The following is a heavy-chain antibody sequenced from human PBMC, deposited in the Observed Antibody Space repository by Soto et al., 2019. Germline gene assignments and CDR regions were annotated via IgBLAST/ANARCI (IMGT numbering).Heavy chain of an antibody. J-gene: IGHJ6*03. Sequence: GGSLRLSCAASGFTFSSYAMNWVRQAPGKGLEWVSYIGSSGTIIYYAESLKGRFTISRDNAKNSLYLQMNSLRAKDTAVYYCARDPRVLLSAAPTPRYYYYMDVWGKGTTVTVSS. D-gene: IGHD2-2*01. V-gene: IGHV3-48*01. CDR1: GFTFSSYA. CDR3: ARDPRVLLSAAPTPRYYYYMDV. CDR2: IGSSGTII.